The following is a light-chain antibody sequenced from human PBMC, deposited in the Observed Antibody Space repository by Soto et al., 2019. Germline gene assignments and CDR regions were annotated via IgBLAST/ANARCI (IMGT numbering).Light chain of an antibody. Sequence: EIVMTQSPATLSVSPGEGATLSCRASRSVGSNLAWYQQKPGQAPRLLIYGASNRATGIPDRFSGSGSGTDFTLTISRLEPEDFAVYYCQQYGSSGTFGQGTKVDIK. CDR1: RSVGSN. CDR2: GAS. CDR3: QQYGSSGT. J-gene: IGKJ1*01. V-gene: IGKV3-20*01.